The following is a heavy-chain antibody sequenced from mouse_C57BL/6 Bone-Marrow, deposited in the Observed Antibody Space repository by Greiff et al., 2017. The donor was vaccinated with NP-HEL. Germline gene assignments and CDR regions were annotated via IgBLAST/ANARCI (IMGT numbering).Heavy chain of an antibody. J-gene: IGHJ4*01. Sequence: EVQGVESVAELVRPGASVKLSCTASGFNIKNTYMHWVKQRPEQGLEWIGRIDPANGNTKYAPKFQGKATITADPSSNTAYLQLSSLTSEDTAIYYCARKGGCTYYCAMDYWCQGTSVTVSS. CDR2: IDPANGNT. CDR3: ARKGGCTYYCAMDY. D-gene: IGHD3-3*01. CDR1: GFNIKNTY. V-gene: IGHV14-3*01.